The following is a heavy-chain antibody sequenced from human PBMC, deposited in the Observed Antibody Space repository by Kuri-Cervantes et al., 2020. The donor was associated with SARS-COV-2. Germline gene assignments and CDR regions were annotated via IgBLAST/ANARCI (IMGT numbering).Heavy chain of an antibody. J-gene: IGHJ4*02. CDR1: GYTFTGYY. CDR2: INPNSGGT. CDR3: AKTERLGYSSSWYLGY. V-gene: IGHV1-2*06. D-gene: IGHD6-13*01. Sequence: ASVKVSCKASGYTFTGYYMHWVRQAPGQGLEWMGRINPNSGGTNYAQKFQGRVTMTRDTSISTAYMELSRLRSDDTAVYYCAKTERLGYSSSWYLGYWGQGTLVTVSS.